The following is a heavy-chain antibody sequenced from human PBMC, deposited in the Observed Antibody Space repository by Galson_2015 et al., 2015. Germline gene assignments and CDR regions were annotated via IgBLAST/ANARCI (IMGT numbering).Heavy chain of an antibody. CDR1: GFSLGTSGVG. Sequence: PALVKPTQTLTLTCTFSGFSLGTSGVGVGWIRQPPGKAPEWLALIYWDDDKRYSPSLKSRLTITKDTSKNQVVLTMTNMDPVDTATYYCARDAYGDYGGHDAFDIWGQGAVVTVSS. V-gene: IGHV2-5*02. J-gene: IGHJ3*02. CDR3: ARDAYGDYGGHDAFDI. CDR2: IYWDDDK. D-gene: IGHD4-17*01.